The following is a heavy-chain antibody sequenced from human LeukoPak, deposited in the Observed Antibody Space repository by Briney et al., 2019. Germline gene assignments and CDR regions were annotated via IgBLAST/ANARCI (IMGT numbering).Heavy chain of an antibody. CDR1: GYTFTSYY. V-gene: IGHV1-2*02. Sequence: VSVKVSCKASGYTFTSYYMHWVRQAPGQGLEWMGWINPNSGGTNYAQKFQGRVTMTRDTSISTAYMELSRLRSDDTAVYYCARDTAMVTYWFDPWGQGTLVTVSS. CDR3: ARDTAMVTYWFDP. J-gene: IGHJ5*02. D-gene: IGHD5-18*01. CDR2: INPNSGGT.